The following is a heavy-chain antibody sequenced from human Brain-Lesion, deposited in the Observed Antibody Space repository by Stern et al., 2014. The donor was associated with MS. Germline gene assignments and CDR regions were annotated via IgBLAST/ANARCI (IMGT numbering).Heavy chain of an antibody. CDR2: ISWNSGTI. CDR3: ARDITGSSAYFAY. V-gene: IGHV3-9*01. CDR1: GFTFADYA. Sequence: VQLVESGGDLVQPGRSLRLSCAAFGFTFADYAMHWVRHGPGKGLEWVAGISWNSGTIGYADSVKGRFTTSRENAYSSLYLQRNSLRPEDTALYYCARDITGSSAYFAYWGQGTLVTVSS. J-gene: IGHJ4*02. D-gene: IGHD1-14*01.